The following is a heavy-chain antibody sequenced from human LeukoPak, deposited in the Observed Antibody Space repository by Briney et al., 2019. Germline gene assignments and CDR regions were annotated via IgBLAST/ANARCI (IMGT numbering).Heavy chain of an antibody. V-gene: IGHV4-31*03. CDR3: ASFKARFDY. CDR1: GGSISSGGYY. J-gene: IGHJ4*02. CDR2: IYYSGST. Sequence: SETLSLTCTVSGGSISSGGYYWSWVRQHPGKGLELIGYIYYSGSTYYTPSLKSRVTISVDTSKNQFSLKLSSVTAADTAVYYCASFKARFDYWGQGTLVTVSS.